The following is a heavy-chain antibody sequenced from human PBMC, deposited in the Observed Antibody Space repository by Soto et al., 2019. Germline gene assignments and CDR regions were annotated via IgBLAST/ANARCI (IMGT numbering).Heavy chain of an antibody. Sequence: SVKVSCKASGGTLSSYAISWVRQAPGQGLEWMGGIIPIFGTANYAQKFQGRVTITADESTSTAYMELSSLRSEDTAVYYCARGGVGVTGNWFDPWGQGTLVTVSS. V-gene: IGHV1-69*13. CDR3: ARGGVGVTGNWFDP. D-gene: IGHD1-26*01. CDR1: GGTLSSYA. CDR2: IIPIFGTA. J-gene: IGHJ5*02.